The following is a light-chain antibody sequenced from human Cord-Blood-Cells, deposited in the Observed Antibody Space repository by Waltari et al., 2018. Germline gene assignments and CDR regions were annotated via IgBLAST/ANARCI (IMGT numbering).Light chain of an antibody. V-gene: IGKV1-8*01. J-gene: IGKJ1*01. CDR2: AAS. CDR3: QQYYSYPPT. Sequence: AIRMTPSPSSFSASTGDRVTITCRTSQGISSYLAWYQQKPGKAPTLLIYAASTLQSGVPSRFSGSGSGTDFTLTISCLQSEDFATYYCQQYYSYPPTFGQGTKVEIK. CDR1: QGISSY.